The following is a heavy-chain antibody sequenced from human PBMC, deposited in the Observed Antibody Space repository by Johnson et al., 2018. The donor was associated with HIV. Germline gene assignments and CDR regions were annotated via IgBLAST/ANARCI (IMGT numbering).Heavy chain of an antibody. CDR1: GFTFSNVW. Sequence: VQLVESGGGLVKPGGSLRLSCPASGFTFSNVWMSWVRQAPGKGLEWVGRIKRKTDGGTTDYAAPVKGRFTISRDDSKNTLYLQMNSRRADDTAVYYCARDHGSISSGGPDAFDIWGQGTMVTVSS. J-gene: IGHJ3*02. D-gene: IGHD6-6*01. CDR2: IKRKTDGGTT. CDR3: ARDHGSISSGGPDAFDI. V-gene: IGHV3-15*01.